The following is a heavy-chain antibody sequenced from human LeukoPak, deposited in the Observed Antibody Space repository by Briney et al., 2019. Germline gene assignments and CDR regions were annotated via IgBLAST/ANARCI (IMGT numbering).Heavy chain of an antibody. D-gene: IGHD5-24*01. Sequence: SVKVSCKASGGTFSSYAISWVRQAPGQGLEWMGGIIPIFGTANYAQKFQGRVTITADESTSTAYMELSSLRSEDTAVYYCARGRRDGYNYRGYYFDYWGQGTLVTVSS. CDR3: ARGRRDGYNYRGYYFDY. V-gene: IGHV1-69*13. CDR2: IIPIFGTA. J-gene: IGHJ4*02. CDR1: GGTFSSYA.